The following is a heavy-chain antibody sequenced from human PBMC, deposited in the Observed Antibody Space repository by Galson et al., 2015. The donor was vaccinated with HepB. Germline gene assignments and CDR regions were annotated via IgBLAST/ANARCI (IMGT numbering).Heavy chain of an antibody. CDR3: ARDPTAGYYYDSSGEPPYYFDY. CDR2: ISSSSSYI. J-gene: IGHJ4*02. Sequence: SLRLSCAASGFTFSSYSMNWVRQAPGKGLEWVSSISSSSSYIYYADSVKGRFTISRDNAKNSLYLQMNSLRAEDTAVYYCARDPTAGYYYDSSGEPPYYFDYWGQGTLVTVSS. V-gene: IGHV3-21*01. CDR1: GFTFSSYS. D-gene: IGHD3-22*01.